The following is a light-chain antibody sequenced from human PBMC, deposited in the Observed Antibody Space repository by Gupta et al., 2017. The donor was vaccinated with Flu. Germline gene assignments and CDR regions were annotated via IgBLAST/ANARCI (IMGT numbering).Light chain of an antibody. CDR1: SSDVGNYNL. CDR2: EVN. CDR3: YSYAGSSTLGV. V-gene: IGLV2-23*02. J-gene: IGLJ1*01. Sequence: QSALTQPASVSGSPGQSITISCTGTSSDVGNYNLVSWYQHHPGKAPKLMICEVNMRPSGVSNRFSGSKSGNTASLTISGLQAEDEADYYCYSYAGSSTLGVFGTGTKVTVL.